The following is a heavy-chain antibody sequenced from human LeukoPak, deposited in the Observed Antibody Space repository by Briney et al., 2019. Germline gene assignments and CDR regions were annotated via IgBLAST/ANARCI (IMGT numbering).Heavy chain of an antibody. CDR2: IIPILGIA. Sequence: ASVKVSCKASGGTFSSYAISWVRQAPGQGLEWMGRIIPILGIANYAQKFQGRVTITADKSTSTAYMELSSLRSEDTAVYYCARDLSPQSGTIFGANYYYYYGMDVWGQGTTVTVSS. V-gene: IGHV1-69*04. D-gene: IGHD3-3*01. CDR3: ARDLSPQSGTIFGANYYYYYGMDV. CDR1: GGTFSSYA. J-gene: IGHJ6*02.